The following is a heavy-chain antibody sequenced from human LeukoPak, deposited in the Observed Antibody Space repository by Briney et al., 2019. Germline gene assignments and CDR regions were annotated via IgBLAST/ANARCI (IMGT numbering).Heavy chain of an antibody. CDR2: ISWNSGSI. Sequence: GGSLRLSCAASGFTFDDYAMHWVRQAPGKGLEWVSGISWNSGSIGYADSVKGRFTISRDNAKNCLYLQMNSLRAEDTALYYCAKDGQLGQPKNWFDPWGQGTLVTVSS. D-gene: IGHD1-1*01. V-gene: IGHV3-9*01. J-gene: IGHJ5*02. CDR3: AKDGQLGQPKNWFDP. CDR1: GFTFDDYA.